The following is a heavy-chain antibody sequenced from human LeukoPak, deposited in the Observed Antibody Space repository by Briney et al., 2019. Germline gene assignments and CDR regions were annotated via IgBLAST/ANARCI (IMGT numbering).Heavy chain of an antibody. Sequence: GGSLRLSCAASGFTFSSYAMSWVRQAPGKGLEWVSAISGSGGSTYYADSVKGRFTISRDNSKNTLYLQMNSLRAEDTAVYYCAKAPLALYRGSGWYSYWGQGALVTVSS. J-gene: IGHJ4*02. CDR3: AKAPLALYRGSGWYSY. V-gene: IGHV3-23*01. CDR2: ISGSGGST. CDR1: GFTFSSYA. D-gene: IGHD6-19*01.